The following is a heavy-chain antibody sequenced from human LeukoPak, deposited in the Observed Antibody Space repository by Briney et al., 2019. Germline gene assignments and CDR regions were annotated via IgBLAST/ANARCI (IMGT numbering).Heavy chain of an antibody. J-gene: IGHJ6*02. V-gene: IGHV3-48*01. CDR2: ISSSSSTI. Sequence: PGGSLRLSCAASGFTFSSYSMNWVRQAPGKGLEWVSYISSSSSTIYYADSVKSRFTISRDNAKNSLYLQMNSLRAEDTAVYYCARGESGGSGSYYNPYYYYGMDVWGQGTTVTVSS. CDR3: ARGESGGSGSYYNPYYYYGMDV. D-gene: IGHD3-10*01. CDR1: GFTFSSYS.